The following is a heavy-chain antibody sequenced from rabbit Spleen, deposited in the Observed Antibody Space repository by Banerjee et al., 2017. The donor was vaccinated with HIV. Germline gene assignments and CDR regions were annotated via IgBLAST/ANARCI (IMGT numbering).Heavy chain of an antibody. J-gene: IGHJ4*01. CDR2: IDLLFGTT. CDR1: GFDFSSYG. V-gene: IGHV1S47*01. Sequence: QEQLEESGGGLVKPEGSLTLTCKASGFDFSSYGVSWVRQAPGKGLEWIGYIDLLFGTTYYGNWVNGRFTISSHNAQNTLYLQLNSLTAADTATYFCARDLAGVIGWNFGWWGPGTLVTVS. CDR3: ARDLAGVIGWNFGW. D-gene: IGHD4-1*01.